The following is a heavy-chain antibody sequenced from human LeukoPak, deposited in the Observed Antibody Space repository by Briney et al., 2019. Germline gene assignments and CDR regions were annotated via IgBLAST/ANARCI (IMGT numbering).Heavy chain of an antibody. CDR1: GGSISSSNYY. V-gene: IGHV4-61*05. J-gene: IGHJ3*02. CDR2: IYYSGST. D-gene: IGHD3-22*01. Sequence: SETLSLTCTVSGGSISSSNYYWGWIRRPPGKGLEWIGYIYYSGSTNYNPSLKSRVTISVDTSKNQFSLKLSSVTAADTAVYYCAMCYYDSSGYYERNAFDIWGQGTMVTVSS. CDR3: AMCYYDSSGYYERNAFDI.